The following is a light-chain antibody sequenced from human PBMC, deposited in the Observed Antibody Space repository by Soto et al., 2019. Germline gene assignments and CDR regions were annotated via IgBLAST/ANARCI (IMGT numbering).Light chain of an antibody. CDR1: SSDVGGYDY. V-gene: IGLV2-14*01. J-gene: IGLJ2*01. CDR2: EVN. CDR3: SSFTGTSALIL. Sequence: QSAVTQPASVTGSPGQSITISCTGTSSDVGGYDYVSWYQQYPGKAPRLIIYEVNNRPSGVSDRFSGSKSGNTASLPISGLRAEDEGDYFCSSFTGTSALILFGGGTKLTVL.